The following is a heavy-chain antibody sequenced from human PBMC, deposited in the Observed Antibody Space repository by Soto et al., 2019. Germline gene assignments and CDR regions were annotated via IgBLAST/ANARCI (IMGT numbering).Heavy chain of an antibody. J-gene: IGHJ6*02. Sequence: SETLSLTCTVSGGSISSGGYYWSWIRQHPGKGLEWIGYIYYSGSTYYNPSLKSRVTISVDTSKNQFSLKLGSVTAADTAVYYCARAGPLYCSSTSCYRDYYYGMEVWGQGTTVTVSS. V-gene: IGHV4-31*03. CDR2: IYYSGST. D-gene: IGHD2-2*01. CDR1: GGSISSGGYY. CDR3: ARAGPLYCSSTSCYRDYYYGMEV.